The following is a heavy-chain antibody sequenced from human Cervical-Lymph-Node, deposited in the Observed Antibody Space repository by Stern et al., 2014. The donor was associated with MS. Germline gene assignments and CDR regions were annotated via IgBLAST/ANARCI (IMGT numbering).Heavy chain of an antibody. Sequence: VQLVESGGGLRQPGGSLRLSCAASGFAFRSYAMSWVRQAPGKGLECVSSITGSRHHIHYADSVKGRFTISRDNSNNTVFLLMDSLRVEDTGVYFCARETTDFDSWGQGTLVTVSS. CDR1: GFAFRSYA. J-gene: IGHJ4*02. D-gene: IGHD4-17*01. CDR3: ARETTDFDS. V-gene: IGHV3-23*04. CDR2: ITGSRHHI.